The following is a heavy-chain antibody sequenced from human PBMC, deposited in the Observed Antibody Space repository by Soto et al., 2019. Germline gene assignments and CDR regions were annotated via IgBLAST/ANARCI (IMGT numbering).Heavy chain of an antibody. J-gene: IGHJ5*02. CDR2: INHSGST. Sequence: PSETLSLTCAVYGGSFSGYYWSWIRQPPGKGLEWIGEINHSGSTNYNPSLKSRVTISVDTSKNQFSLKLSSVTAADTAVYYCARELRYCSSTSCYRGLNWFDPWGQGTLVTVSS. CDR3: ARELRYCSSTSCYRGLNWFDP. D-gene: IGHD2-2*01. CDR1: GGSFSGYY. V-gene: IGHV4-34*01.